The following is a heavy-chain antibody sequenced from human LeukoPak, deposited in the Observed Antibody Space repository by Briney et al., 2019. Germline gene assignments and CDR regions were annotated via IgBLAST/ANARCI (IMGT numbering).Heavy chain of an antibody. V-gene: IGHV4-34*01. D-gene: IGHD2-2*01. CDR3: ARHDIVVVPAARRRDWFDP. CDR1: GGSFSGYY. J-gene: IGHJ5*02. Sequence: SETLSLTCAVYGGSFSGYYWSWIRQPPGKGLEWIGEINHSGSTNYNPSLKSRVTISVDTSKNQFSLKLSSVTAADTAVYYCARHDIVVVPAARRRDWFDPWGQGTLVTVSS. CDR2: INHSGST.